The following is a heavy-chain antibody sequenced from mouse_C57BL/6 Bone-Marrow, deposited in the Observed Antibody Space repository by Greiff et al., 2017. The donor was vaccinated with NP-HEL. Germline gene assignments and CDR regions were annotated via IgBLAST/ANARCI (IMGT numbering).Heavy chain of an antibody. D-gene: IGHD1-1*01. CDR2: INPNNGGT. CDR3: ARSHNYYGSSYDWYFDV. CDR1: GYTFTDYY. V-gene: IGHV1-26*01. J-gene: IGHJ1*03. Sequence: EVKLQQSGPELVKPGASVKISCKASGYTFTDYYMNWVKQSHGKSLEWIGDINPNNGGTSYNQKFKGKATLTVDKSSSTAYMELRSLTSEDSAVYYCARSHNYYGSSYDWYFDVWGTGTTVTVSS.